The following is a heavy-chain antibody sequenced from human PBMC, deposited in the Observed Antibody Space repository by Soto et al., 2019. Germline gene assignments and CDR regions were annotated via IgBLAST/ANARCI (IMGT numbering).Heavy chain of an antibody. Sequence: SETLSLTCAVSGGSISSGGYSWGWIRQPPGKGLEWIGYIYHSGSTYYNPSLKSRVTISVDRSKNQFSLKLSSVTAADTAVYYCARVPTPWGQGTMVTVS. V-gene: IGHV4-30-2*01. CDR1: GGSISSGGYS. CDR2: IYHSGST. CDR3: ARVPTP. J-gene: IGHJ3*01.